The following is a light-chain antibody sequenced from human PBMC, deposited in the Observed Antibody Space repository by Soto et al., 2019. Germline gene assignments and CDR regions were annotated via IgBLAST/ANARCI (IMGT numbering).Light chain of an antibody. CDR3: QQYSHLIT. J-gene: IGKJ5*01. CDR1: QDISNY. CDR2: DAS. Sequence: DIQMTQSPSSLSASVVDRVTITCQASQDISNYLNWYQQKLGKAPKLLIYDASNLETGVPSRFSGSGSGTDFTVTISSLQPEDIATYYCQQYSHLITFGQGTRLEIK. V-gene: IGKV1-33*01.